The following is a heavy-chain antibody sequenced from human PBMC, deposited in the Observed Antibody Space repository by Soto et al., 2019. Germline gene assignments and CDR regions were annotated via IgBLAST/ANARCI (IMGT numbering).Heavy chain of an antibody. CDR3: ARGASNWQYFDY. D-gene: IGHD4-4*01. V-gene: IGHV4-59*01. CDR1: DASIRGYY. Sequence: SETMSLTCTVSDASIRGYYWSWIRQPPGKGLEWIGYFHYSGISNYNSSLKSRVTMSLDTSKNQFSLKLSSVSAADTAIYYCARGASNWQYFDYWGQGALVTVSS. CDR2: FHYSGIS. J-gene: IGHJ4*02.